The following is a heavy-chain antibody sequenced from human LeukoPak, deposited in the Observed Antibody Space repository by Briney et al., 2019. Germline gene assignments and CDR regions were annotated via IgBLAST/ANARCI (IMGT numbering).Heavy chain of an antibody. D-gene: IGHD3-22*01. J-gene: IGHJ3*02. CDR3: ARDIPGVTMIEDAFDN. CDR1: GYTFTSYG. CDR2: INPNSGGT. V-gene: IGHV1-2*02. Sequence: ASVKVSCKASGYTFTSYGISWVRQAPGQGLEWMGWINPNSGGTNYAQKFQGRVTMTRDTSISTAYMELSRLRSDDTAVYYCARDIPGVTMIEDAFDNWGQGTMVTVSS.